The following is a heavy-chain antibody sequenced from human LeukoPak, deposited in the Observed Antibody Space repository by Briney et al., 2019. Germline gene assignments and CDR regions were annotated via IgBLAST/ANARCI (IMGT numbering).Heavy chain of an antibody. J-gene: IGHJ1*01. CDR3: AREGDSRWGELSP. V-gene: IGHV3-33*01. D-gene: IGHD3-16*02. CDR1: GFTFSTYA. Sequence: GRSLRLSCAASGFTFSTYAMHWVRQAPGKGLERVAVIWYDGSEQYYADSVKGRFIISRDNSKSTSGLQMNSLRAEDTAVYYCAREGDSRWGELSPWGQGTLVTVSA. CDR2: IWYDGSEQ.